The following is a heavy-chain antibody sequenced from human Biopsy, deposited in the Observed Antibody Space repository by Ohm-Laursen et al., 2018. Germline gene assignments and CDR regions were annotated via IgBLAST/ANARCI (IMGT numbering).Heavy chain of an antibody. CDR3: ATAIDRRFDY. J-gene: IGHJ4*02. CDR2: ISRSSSTI. D-gene: IGHD3-22*01. Sequence: GSLRLSCAASGFKFSTYVMSWVRQAPGKGLEWISYISRSSSTIYYADSVKGRFTISRDNAKKSLYLQLNSLRAEDTAVYYCATAIDRRFDYWGQGTLVTVSS. V-gene: IGHV3-48*01. CDR1: GFKFSTYV.